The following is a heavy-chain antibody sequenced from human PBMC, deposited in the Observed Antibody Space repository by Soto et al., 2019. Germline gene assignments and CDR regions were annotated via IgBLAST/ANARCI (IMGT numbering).Heavy chain of an antibody. CDR3: ATHGLGVSSPPYFDN. CDR1: GGTFSGYV. V-gene: IGHV1-69*01. J-gene: IGHJ4*02. Sequence: QLVQSGSEVKKPGSSVKVSCQASGGTFSGYVVTWVRQAPGQGLEWMGEFVPLFGTTNYAQRFSGRMTITAKESTSTAYLELRTLRSDDTAVYYCATHGLGVSSPPYFDNWGKGTLVNVSS. CDR2: FVPLFGTT. D-gene: IGHD3-16*01.